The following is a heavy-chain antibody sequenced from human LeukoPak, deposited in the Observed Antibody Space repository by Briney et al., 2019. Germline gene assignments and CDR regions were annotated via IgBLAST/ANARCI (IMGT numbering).Heavy chain of an antibody. CDR1: GFTFDDYG. D-gene: IGHD2-2*01. J-gene: IGHJ6*04. CDR2: INWNGGST. CDR3: ARDSLSVVPGVDV. Sequence: GGSLRLSCAASGFTFDDYGMSGVRQARGRGLEWVSGINWNGGSTGYADSVKGRFNISRDNAKNSLYLPMNSLRAEDTALYYCARDSLSVVPGVDVWGKGTTVTVSS. V-gene: IGHV3-20*04.